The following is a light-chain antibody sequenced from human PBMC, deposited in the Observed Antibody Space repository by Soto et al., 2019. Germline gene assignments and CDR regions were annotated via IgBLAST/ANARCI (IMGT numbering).Light chain of an antibody. CDR2: EVT. CDR1: SGDVGAYDY. V-gene: IGLV2-8*01. CDR3: SSYAGRNYPYV. J-gene: IGLJ1*01. Sequence: QSVLTQPPSASGSPGQSVTISCTGTSGDVGAYDYVSWYQQHPGKAPKLLIYEVTKRPLGVPDRFSGSKSGNAASLTVSGLQAEDEADYYCSSYAGRNYPYVFGPGTKVTVL.